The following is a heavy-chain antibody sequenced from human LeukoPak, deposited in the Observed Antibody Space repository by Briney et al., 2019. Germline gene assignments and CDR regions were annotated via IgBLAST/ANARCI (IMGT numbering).Heavy chain of an antibody. CDR2: INPNSGGT. Sequence: SSVKVSCKPSGYTFTGYYMHWVRQAPGQGLEWMGWINPNSGGTNYAQKFQGRVTMTRDTSISTAYMELSRLRSDDRAVYYCARTDYGDSFKMDVWGKGTTVTVSS. D-gene: IGHD4-17*01. J-gene: IGHJ6*04. V-gene: IGHV1-2*02. CDR3: ARTDYGDSFKMDV. CDR1: GYTFTGYY.